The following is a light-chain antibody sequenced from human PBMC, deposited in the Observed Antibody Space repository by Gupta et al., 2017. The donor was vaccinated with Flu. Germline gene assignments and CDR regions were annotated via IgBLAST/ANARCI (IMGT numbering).Light chain of an antibody. J-gene: IGLJ3*02. CDR3: AAWDDSVNGWV. CDR2: TND. V-gene: IGLV1-44*01. CDR1: SSNIGSNS. Sequence: QSXMTQPPSXXGTPGQTVTISCSGSSSNIGSNSLNWYQHLPGTAPKLLIDTNDQRPSGVPDRFSGSKSGTSTSLAISGLQSDDEADYYCAAWDDSVNGWVFGGGTKLTVL.